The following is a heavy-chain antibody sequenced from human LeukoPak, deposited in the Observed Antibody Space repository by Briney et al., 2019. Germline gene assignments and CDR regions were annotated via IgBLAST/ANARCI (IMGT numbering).Heavy chain of an antibody. CDR2: ISGSGGST. Sequence: GGSLRLSCAASGFTFSNYAMTWVRQAPGKGLEWVSAISGSGGSTYYADSVKGRFTISRDNSKNTLYLQMDSLRAEDTAIYYCAEEGENYAFDIWGQGTMVTVSS. CDR1: GFTFSNYA. V-gene: IGHV3-23*01. D-gene: IGHD2-21*01. J-gene: IGHJ3*02. CDR3: AEEGENYAFDI.